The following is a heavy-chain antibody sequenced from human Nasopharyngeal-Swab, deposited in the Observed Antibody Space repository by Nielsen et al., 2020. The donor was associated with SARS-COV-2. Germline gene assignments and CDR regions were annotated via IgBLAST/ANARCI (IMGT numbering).Heavy chain of an antibody. V-gene: IGHV4-61*05. D-gene: IGHD1-26*01. J-gene: IGHJ5*02. CDR2: VYSSGST. CDR3: ARGGGIVGAFDP. CDR1: GGSINTITYY. Sequence: SETLSLTCTVSGGSINTITYYWGWIRQPPGKGLEWIGRVYSSGSTNYNPSLKSRVTLSVDTSKNQFSLKLTSVTAADTAVYYCARGGGIVGAFDPWGQGTLVTVSS.